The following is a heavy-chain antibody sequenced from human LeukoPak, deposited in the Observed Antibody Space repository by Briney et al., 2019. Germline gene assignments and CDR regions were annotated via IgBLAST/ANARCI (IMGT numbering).Heavy chain of an antibody. CDR1: GFTFSNQA. V-gene: IGHV3-23*01. CDR2: ISGSGRTT. CDR3: AKNVVVKRYFDY. Sequence: PGGSLRLSCAASGFTFSNQAMSWVRQAPGKGLQWVSVISGSGRTTEYADSVKGRFTISRDNSKNTLSLQMNSLRVEDTAIYYCAKNVVVKRYFDYWGQGTLITVSS. D-gene: IGHD2-15*01. J-gene: IGHJ4*02.